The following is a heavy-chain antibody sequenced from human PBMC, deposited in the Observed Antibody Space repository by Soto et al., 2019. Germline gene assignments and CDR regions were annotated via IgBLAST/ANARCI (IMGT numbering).Heavy chain of an antibody. V-gene: IGHV3-33*06. CDR1: GFSFSTYG. D-gene: IGHD4-17*01. J-gene: IGHJ4*02. Sequence: GGSLRLSCAASGFSFSTYGMYWVRQAPAGGLEWVALVWYDGSKEYYADSVKGRFTISRDNSKNTLSLQMNSLRAEDTAVYYCAKDLLTTLTTGVDYWGQGTLVTVSS. CDR2: VWYDGSKE. CDR3: AKDLLTTLTTGVDY.